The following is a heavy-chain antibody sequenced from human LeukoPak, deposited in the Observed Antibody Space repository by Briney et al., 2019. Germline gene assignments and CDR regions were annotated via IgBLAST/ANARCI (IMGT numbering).Heavy chain of an antibody. CDR3: ARGIRGPARVWRSYYGMDV. Sequence: GGSLRLSCAASGFTFSNYWMSWVRPAPGKGLEWVANIKQDGSENYYVDSVKGRFTISRDNAKNSLYLQMNSLRAEDTAVYYYARGIRGPARVWRSYYGMDVWGQGTTVTVSS. J-gene: IGHJ6*02. CDR1: GFTFSNYW. D-gene: IGHD3-10*01. CDR2: IKQDGSEN. V-gene: IGHV3-7*01.